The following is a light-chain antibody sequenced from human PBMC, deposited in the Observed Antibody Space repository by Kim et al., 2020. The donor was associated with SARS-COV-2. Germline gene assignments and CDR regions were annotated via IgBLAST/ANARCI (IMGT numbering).Light chain of an antibody. CDR2: RSN. Sequence: TATPTGTGSSNNVDNRGASWLQHHQGHHPKVLSYRSNTRPSGSSERFSASRSGNTASLTVTGLQTEDEADYSCSAWDSSLNAVVFGGGTQLTVL. CDR1: SNNVDNRG. J-gene: IGLJ2*01. V-gene: IGLV10-54*04. CDR3: SAWDSSLNAVV.